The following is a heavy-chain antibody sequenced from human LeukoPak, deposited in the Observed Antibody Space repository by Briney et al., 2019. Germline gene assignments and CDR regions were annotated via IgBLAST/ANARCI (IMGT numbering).Heavy chain of an antibody. D-gene: IGHD2-2*02. J-gene: IGHJ6*02. Sequence: GASVKVSCKAPGYTFTGYYMHWVRQAPGQGLEWMGRINPNSGGTNYAQKFQGRVTMTRDTSISTAYMELSRLRSDDTAVYYCARETTGVIVVVPAAIHYYYYGMDVWGQGTTVTVSS. CDR2: INPNSGGT. V-gene: IGHV1-2*06. CDR3: ARETTGVIVVVPAAIHYYYYGMDV. CDR1: GYTFTGYY.